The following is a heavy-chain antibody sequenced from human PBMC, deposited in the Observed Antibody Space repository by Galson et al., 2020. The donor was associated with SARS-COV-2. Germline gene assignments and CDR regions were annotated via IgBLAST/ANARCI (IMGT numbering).Heavy chain of an antibody. V-gene: IGHV5-51*01. D-gene: IGHD6-19*01. J-gene: IGHJ2*01. CDR2: IYPGDSDT. CDR1: GYRFTSYW. Sequence: GESLKISCKGSGYRFTSYWIGWVRQMPGKGLEWMGNIYPGDSDTRYSPSFQGQVTNSADKSISTAYLQWSSLKASDTAMYYCARRTAGYSSGWYYWYFDLWGRGTLVTVSA. CDR3: ARRTAGYSSGWYYWYFDL.